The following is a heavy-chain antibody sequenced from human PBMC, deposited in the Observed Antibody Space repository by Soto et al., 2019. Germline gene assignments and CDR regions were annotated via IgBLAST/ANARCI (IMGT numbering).Heavy chain of an antibody. CDR1: GYSFTSYW. CDR3: SGHPPRTTVTTRYYFDY. D-gene: IGHD4-17*01. V-gene: IGHV5-10-1*01. J-gene: IGHJ4*02. CDR2: IDPSDSYT. Sequence: GESLKISCKGSGYSFTSYWISWVRQMPGKGLEWMGRIDPSDSYTNYSPSSQGHVTISADKSISTAYLQWSSLKASDTAMYFLSGHPPRTTVTTRYYFDYWGQGTLVTVSS.